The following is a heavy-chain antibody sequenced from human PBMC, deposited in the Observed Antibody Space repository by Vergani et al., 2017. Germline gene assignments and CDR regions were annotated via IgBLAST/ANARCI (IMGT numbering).Heavy chain of an antibody. CDR1: GSTVSGNY. J-gene: IGHJ1*01. CDR2: IYSGDET. D-gene: IGHD2-21*01. V-gene: IGHV3-66*01. Sequence: ELQLLESGGGLVQPGGSLRLSCAASGSTVSGNYMTWVRQAPGKGLEWVSHIYSGDETYYEDSVNGGVTISRDTSKNTLLLQMNSLKDEETAVYYCTTACGLYCLQGEYFQYWGRGNLVYVS. CDR3: TTACGLYCLQGEYFQY.